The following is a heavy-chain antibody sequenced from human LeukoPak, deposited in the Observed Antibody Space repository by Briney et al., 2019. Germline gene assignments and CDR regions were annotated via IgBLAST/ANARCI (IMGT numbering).Heavy chain of an antibody. V-gene: IGHV4-59*01. CDR2: IYYSGST. CDR1: GGSISSYY. J-gene: IGHJ6*03. Sequence: SETLSLTCAVSGGSISSYYWSWIRQPPGKGLEWIGYIYYSGSTNYNPSLKSRVTISVDTSKNQFSLKLSSVTAADTAVYYCARGRDTAMVTPYYYYYMDVWGKGTTVTVSS. D-gene: IGHD5-18*01. CDR3: ARGRDTAMVTPYYYYYMDV.